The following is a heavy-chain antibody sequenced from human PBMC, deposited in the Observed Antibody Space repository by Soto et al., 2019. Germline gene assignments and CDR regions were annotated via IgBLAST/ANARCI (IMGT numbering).Heavy chain of an antibody. D-gene: IGHD6-13*01. CDR1: GFTFSSYA. Sequence: HPGGSLRLSCAASGFTFSSYAMSWVRQAPGKGLEWVSAISGSGGSTYYADSVKGRFTISRDNSKNTLYLQMNSLRAEDTAVYYSAKAAAGDDAFDIWGQGTMVTVSS. CDR3: AKAAAGDDAFDI. CDR2: ISGSGGST. J-gene: IGHJ3*02. V-gene: IGHV3-23*01.